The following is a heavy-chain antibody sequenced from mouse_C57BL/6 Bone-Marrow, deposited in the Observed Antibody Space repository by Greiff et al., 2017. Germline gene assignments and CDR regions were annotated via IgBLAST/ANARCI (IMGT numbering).Heavy chain of an antibody. CDR1: GYSFTGYF. D-gene: IGHD2-1*01. Sequence: VQLQQSGPELVKPGDSVKISCKASGYSFTGYFMNWVMQSHGKSLEWIGRINPYNGDTFYNQKFKGKATLTVDKSSSTAHMERRSLTSEDSAVYYCARERPIYYGNRYAMDYWGQGTSVTVSS. V-gene: IGHV1-20*01. J-gene: IGHJ4*01. CDR2: INPYNGDT. CDR3: ARERPIYYGNRYAMDY.